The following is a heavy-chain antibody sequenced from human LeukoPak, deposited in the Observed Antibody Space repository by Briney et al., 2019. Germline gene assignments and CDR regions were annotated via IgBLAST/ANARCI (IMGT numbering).Heavy chain of an antibody. V-gene: IGHV3-23*01. J-gene: IGHJ4*02. CDR2: ISGSGGST. CDR1: GFTFSSYA. CDR3: TRDYDFWSGYLFDY. D-gene: IGHD3-3*01. Sequence: PGGSLRLSCAASGFTFSSYAMSWVRQAPGKGLEWVSAISGSGGSTYYADSVKGRFTISRDNSKNTLYLQMNSLRAEDTAVYYCTRDYDFWSGYLFDYWGQGTLVTVSS.